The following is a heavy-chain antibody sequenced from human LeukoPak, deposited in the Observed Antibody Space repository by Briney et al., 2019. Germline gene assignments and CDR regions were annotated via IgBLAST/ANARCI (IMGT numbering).Heavy chain of an antibody. CDR1: GGSISSGGYS. Sequence: SETLSLTCAVSGGSISSGGYSWSWIRQPPGKGLEWIGYIYYSGSTYYNPSLKSRVTISVDTSKNQFSLKLSSVTAADTAVYYCASRRQLNPFDSWGQGTLVTVSS. CDR2: IYYSGST. J-gene: IGHJ4*02. CDR3: ASRRQLNPFDS. D-gene: IGHD1-1*01. V-gene: IGHV4-30-4*07.